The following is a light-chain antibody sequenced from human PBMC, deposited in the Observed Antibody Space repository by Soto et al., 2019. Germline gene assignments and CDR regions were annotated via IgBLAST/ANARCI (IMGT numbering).Light chain of an antibody. CDR2: GAS. Sequence: EIVLTQSPGTLSLSPGERATLSCRASQSVSSSYLAWYQQKPGQAPRLLIYGASSRATGIPDRFSGSGSGTEFTLTISRLEPEDFVVYSCQQYGSSPRTFGRGTKLEIK. CDR1: QSVSSSY. CDR3: QQYGSSPRT. J-gene: IGKJ2*01. V-gene: IGKV3-20*01.